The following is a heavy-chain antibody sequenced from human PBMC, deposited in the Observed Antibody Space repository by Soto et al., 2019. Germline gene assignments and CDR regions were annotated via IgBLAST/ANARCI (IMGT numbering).Heavy chain of an antibody. CDR3: AKLLLRAVDWIRGCSLVSAFQLNLASDL. CDR2: ISGSVGST. D-gene: IGHD3-9*01. V-gene: IGHV3-23*01. J-gene: IGHJ2*01. Sequence: RGKGLEWVSAISGSVGSTYYADSVKGRFTISRDNSKNTLYLQMNSLRAEDTAVYYCAKLLLRAVDWIRGCSLVSAFQLNLASDL.